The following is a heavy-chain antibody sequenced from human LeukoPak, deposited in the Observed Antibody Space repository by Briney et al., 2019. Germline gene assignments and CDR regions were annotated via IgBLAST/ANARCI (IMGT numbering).Heavy chain of an antibody. J-gene: IGHJ5*02. V-gene: IGHV4-30-4*01. D-gene: IGHD3-10*01. CDR2: IYYSGST. CDR3: ARTMVRGVITSWFDP. Sequence: SETLSLTCTVSGGSISSGDYYWSWIRQPPGKGLEWIGYIYYSGSTYYNPSLKSRVTISVDTSKNQSSLKLSSVTAADTAVYYCARTMVRGVITSWFDPWGQGTLVTVSS. CDR1: GGSISSGDYY.